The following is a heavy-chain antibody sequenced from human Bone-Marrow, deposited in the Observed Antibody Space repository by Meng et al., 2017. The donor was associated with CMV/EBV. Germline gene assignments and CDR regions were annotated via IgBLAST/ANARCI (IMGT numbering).Heavy chain of an antibody. Sequence: SETLSLTCTVSGGSISSYYWSWIRQPPGKGLECIGYIYYSGSTNYNPSLKSRVTISVDTSKNQFSLKLSSVTPADTAVYYCARESKWPHLMAPSDYWGQGTLVTVSS. D-gene: IGHD5-12*01. CDR3: ARESKWPHLMAPSDY. V-gene: IGHV4-59*01. CDR2: IYYSGST. CDR1: GGSISSYY. J-gene: IGHJ4*02.